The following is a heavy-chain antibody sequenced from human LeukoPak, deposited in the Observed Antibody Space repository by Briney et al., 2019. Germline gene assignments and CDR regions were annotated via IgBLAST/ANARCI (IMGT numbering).Heavy chain of an antibody. J-gene: IGHJ4*02. V-gene: IGHV4-30-2*01. CDR3: ARLVYSSGWYRLDY. CDR2: IYHSGST. D-gene: IGHD6-19*01. CDR1: GGSISSGGYY. Sequence: SETLSLTCTVSGGSISSGGYYWSWIRQPPGKGLEWIGYIYHSGSTYYNPSLKSRVTISVDTSKNQFSLKLSSVTAADTAVYYCARLVYSSGWYRLDYWGQGTLVTVSS.